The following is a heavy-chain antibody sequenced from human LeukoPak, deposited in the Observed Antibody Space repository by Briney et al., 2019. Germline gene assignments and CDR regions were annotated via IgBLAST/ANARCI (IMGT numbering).Heavy chain of an antibody. CDR2: IYYSGNT. J-gene: IGHJ3*02. V-gene: IGHV4-59*01. D-gene: IGHD2/OR15-2a*01. Sequence: SETLSLTCTVSGSSISSYYWSWIRQPPGKGLEWIGYIYYSGNTNYNPSLKSRVTISVDTSKNQFSLKLSSVTAADTAVYYCARDPFWAYHKGAFDIWGQGTMVTVSS. CDR1: GSSISSYY. CDR3: ARDPFWAYHKGAFDI.